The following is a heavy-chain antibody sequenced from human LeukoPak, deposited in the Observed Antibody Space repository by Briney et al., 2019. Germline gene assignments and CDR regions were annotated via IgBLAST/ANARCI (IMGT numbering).Heavy chain of an antibody. CDR1: GGTFSSYA. V-gene: IGHV1-69*13. CDR2: IISILGTT. CDR3: ARSGDSSGYYYGERY. D-gene: IGHD3-22*01. Sequence: ASVKVSCKASGGTFSSYAISWVRQAPGQGLEWMGGIISILGTTKYAQEFQGRVTITADESTSTAYMELSSLRSEDTAVYYCARSGDSSGYYYGERYWGQGTLVTVSS. J-gene: IGHJ4*02.